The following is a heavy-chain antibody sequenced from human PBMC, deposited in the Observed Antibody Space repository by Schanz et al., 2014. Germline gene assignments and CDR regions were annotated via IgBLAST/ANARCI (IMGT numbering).Heavy chain of an antibody. CDR3: AREDGGTSSSGTMKIQGLDV. CDR1: GYTFTNHY. D-gene: IGHD6-6*01. J-gene: IGHJ6*02. Sequence: QVQVIQSGPEVKKPGASVKVSCKASGYTFTNHYLHWVRQAPGQGLEWMGRISPSSGGTNYAQNFQGRVTMTKDTSINTAYMELSTLTSDDTALYFCAREDGGTSSSGTMKIQGLDVWGQGTIVTVTS. CDR2: ISPSSGGT. V-gene: IGHV1-2*06.